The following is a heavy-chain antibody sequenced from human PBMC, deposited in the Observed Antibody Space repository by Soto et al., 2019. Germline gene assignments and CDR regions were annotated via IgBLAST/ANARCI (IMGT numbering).Heavy chain of an antibody. CDR2: ISGGGDNT. V-gene: IGHV3-23*01. Sequence: EVQPLDSGGGLVQPGGSLRLSCEASGFTFSNYAMNWVRQAPGKGLEWVLGISGGGDNTYYADSVKGRFTISRDNSKNTVFLQMNSLRAEDTAVYYCAKERLARGFDYWGQGTLVTVSS. CDR1: GFTFSNYA. CDR3: AKERLARGFDY. J-gene: IGHJ4*02.